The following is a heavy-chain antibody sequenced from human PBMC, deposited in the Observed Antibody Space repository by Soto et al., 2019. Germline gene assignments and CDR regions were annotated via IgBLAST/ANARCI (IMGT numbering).Heavy chain of an antibody. J-gene: IGHJ4*02. D-gene: IGHD3-22*01. Sequence: QVQLVESGGGVVQPGRSLRLSCAASGFTFSSYGMHWVRQAPGKGLEWVAVISYDGSNKYYADSVTGRFTISRDNSKNTLYLQMNSLRAEDTAVYYCAKDSYDSSGYGHWGQGTLVTVSS. CDR1: GFTFSSYG. V-gene: IGHV3-30*18. CDR3: AKDSYDSSGYGH. CDR2: ISYDGSNK.